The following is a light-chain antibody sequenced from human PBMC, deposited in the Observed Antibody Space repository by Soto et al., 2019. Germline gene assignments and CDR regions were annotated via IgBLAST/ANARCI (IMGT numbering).Light chain of an antibody. CDR1: QSVSSN. Sequence: EIVMTQSPATLSVSPGEGATLSCRASQSVSSNLAWYQQKPGQAPRLLIYGASTRATGIPARFRGSGSATEFTLTISILHSEDFAVYYCQQYNNWPPITFGHGTRLEI. V-gene: IGKV3-15*01. CDR2: GAS. J-gene: IGKJ5*01. CDR3: QQYNNWPPIT.